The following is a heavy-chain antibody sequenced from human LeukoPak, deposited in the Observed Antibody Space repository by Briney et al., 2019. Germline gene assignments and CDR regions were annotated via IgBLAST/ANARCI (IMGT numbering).Heavy chain of an antibody. CDR3: ARDRGGDSSFDY. D-gene: IGHD4-17*01. V-gene: IGHV4-59*01. CDR1: GGSISSYY. J-gene: IGHJ4*02. CDR2: IYYSGST. Sequence: SETLSLTCTVSGGSISSYYWSWIRQPPGKGLEWIGYIYYSGSTNYNPSLKSRVTISVDTSKNQFSLKLSSVAAADTAVYYCARDRGGDSSFDYWGQGTLGTVSS.